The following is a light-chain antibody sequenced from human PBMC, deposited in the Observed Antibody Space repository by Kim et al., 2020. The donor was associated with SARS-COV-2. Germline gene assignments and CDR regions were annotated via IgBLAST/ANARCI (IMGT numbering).Light chain of an antibody. Sequence: ASGGDRVTITGRESQGISNYLAWYQQKPGKVPYLLIYTASTLQSGVPSRFSGSGSGTDFTLTISSLQPEDVATYYCQKYSSGPPTFGGGTKVDIK. CDR3: QKYSSGPPT. CDR1: QGISNY. CDR2: TAS. V-gene: IGKV1-27*01. J-gene: IGKJ4*01.